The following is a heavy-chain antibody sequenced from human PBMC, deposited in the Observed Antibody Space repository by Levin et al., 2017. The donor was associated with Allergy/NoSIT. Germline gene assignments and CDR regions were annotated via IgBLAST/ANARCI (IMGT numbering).Heavy chain of an antibody. CDR1: GFTFSSYA. V-gene: IGHV3-23*01. CDR3: TRKAAAPYYFDY. CDR2: ISDSGGST. J-gene: IGHJ4*02. D-gene: IGHD6-25*01. Sequence: PGGSLRLSCAASGFTFSSYAMTWVRRAPVKGLEWVSVISDSGGSTYYADSVKGRFTVSRDNSKNTLYLQMNNLRAEDTAMYYCTRKAAAPYYFDYWGQGTLVTVSS.